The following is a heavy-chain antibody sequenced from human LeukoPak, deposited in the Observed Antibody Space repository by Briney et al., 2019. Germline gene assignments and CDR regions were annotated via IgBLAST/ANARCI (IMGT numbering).Heavy chain of an antibody. CDR2: IYYSGST. CDR3: ARWGLVITSGFDP. V-gene: IGHV4-30-4*01. CDR1: GGSISSGDYS. J-gene: IGHJ5*02. Sequence: PSETLSLTCTVSGGSISSGDYSWSWVRQPPGKGLGWIGYIYYSGSTYYNPSLKSRVTFSVDTSKNQFSLKLNSVTAADTAVYYCARWGLVITSGFDPWGQGTLVTVSS. D-gene: IGHD3-9*01.